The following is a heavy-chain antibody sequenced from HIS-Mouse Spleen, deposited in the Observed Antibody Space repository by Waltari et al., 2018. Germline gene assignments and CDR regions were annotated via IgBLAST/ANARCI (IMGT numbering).Heavy chain of an antibody. CDR1: GLTFRSYR. V-gene: IGHV3-21*01. CDR3: ARGGSYSDLDY. Sequence: EVQLVESGGGLVKPGGSLRLCCAASGLTFRSYRMHWVRQAPGKGLEWVSSISSSSYIYYADSVKGRFTISRDNAKNSLYLQMNSLRAEDTAVYYCARGGSYSDLDYWGQGTLVTVSS. J-gene: IGHJ4*02. CDR2: ISSSSYI. D-gene: IGHD1-26*01.